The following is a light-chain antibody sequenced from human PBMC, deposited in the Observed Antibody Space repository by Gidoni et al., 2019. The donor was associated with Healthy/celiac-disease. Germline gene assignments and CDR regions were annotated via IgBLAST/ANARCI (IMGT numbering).Light chain of an antibody. CDR3: QQYNNWPPLT. CDR1: QSVSSN. V-gene: IGKV3-15*01. CDR2: GAS. J-gene: IGKJ4*01. Sequence: EIAMTQSPATLSVSPGERATLSCRASQSVSSNLAWYQQKPGQAHRLLIYGASTRVTGIPARSSGSGSGTEFTLTISSLQSEDFAVYYCQQYNNWPPLTFXGXTKVEIK.